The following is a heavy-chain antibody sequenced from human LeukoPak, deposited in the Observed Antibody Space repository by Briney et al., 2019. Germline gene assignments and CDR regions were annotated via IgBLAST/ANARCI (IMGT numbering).Heavy chain of an antibody. CDR2: IYYSGST. CDR3: ARQREDDSSGFYYYYMDV. D-gene: IGHD3-22*01. J-gene: IGHJ6*03. V-gene: IGHV4-39*01. Sequence: PSETLSLTCTVSGGSISSSSYYWGWIRQPPGKGLEWIGSIYYSGSTYYNPSLKSRVTISVDTSKNQFSLKLSSVTAADTAVYYCARQREDDSSGFYYYYMDVWGKGTTVTVSS. CDR1: GGSISSSSYY.